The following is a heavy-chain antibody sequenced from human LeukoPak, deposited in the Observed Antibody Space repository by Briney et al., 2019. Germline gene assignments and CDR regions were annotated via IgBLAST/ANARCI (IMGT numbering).Heavy chain of an antibody. J-gene: IGHJ5*02. CDR3: ARHVVRITIFGVVNNWFDP. CDR2: IYYSGST. V-gene: IGHV4-39*01. CDR1: GGSISSSSYY. D-gene: IGHD3-3*01. Sequence: KSSETLSLTCTVSGGSISSSSYYWGWIRQPPGKGLEWIGSIYYSGSTYYNPSLKSRVTISVDTSKNQFSLKLSSVTAADTAVYYCARHVVRITIFGVVNNWFDPWGQGTLVTVSS.